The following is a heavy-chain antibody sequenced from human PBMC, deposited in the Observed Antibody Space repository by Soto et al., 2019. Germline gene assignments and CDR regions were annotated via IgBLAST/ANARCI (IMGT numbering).Heavy chain of an antibody. D-gene: IGHD3-22*01. J-gene: IGHJ3*02. CDR2: IIPIFGTA. CDR3: ARDRYDSSGYHIDAFDI. Sequence: ASVKVSCKASGGTFSSYAISWVRQAPGQGLEWMGGIIPIFGTANYAQKFQGRVTITADESTSTAYMELSSLRSEDTAVYYCARDRYDSSGYHIDAFDIWGQGTMVTVSS. CDR1: GGTFSSYA. V-gene: IGHV1-69*13.